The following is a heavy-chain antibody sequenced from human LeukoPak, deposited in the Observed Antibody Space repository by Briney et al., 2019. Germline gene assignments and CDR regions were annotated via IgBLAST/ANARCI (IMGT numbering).Heavy chain of an antibody. D-gene: IGHD1-26*01. CDR1: GFTFSSYS. V-gene: IGHV3-21*01. CDR3: AKTSIVGALGAFDI. J-gene: IGHJ3*02. Sequence: GGSLRLSCAASGFTFSSYSMNWVRQAPGKGLEWVSSISSSSSYIYYADSVKGRFTISRDNAKNSLYLQMNSLRAEDTAVYYCAKTSIVGALGAFDIWGQGTMVTVSS. CDR2: ISSSSSYI.